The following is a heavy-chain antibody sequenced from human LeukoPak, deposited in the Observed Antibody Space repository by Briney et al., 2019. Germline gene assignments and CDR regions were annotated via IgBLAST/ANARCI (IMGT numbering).Heavy chain of an antibody. CDR1: GFTFSSFE. V-gene: IGHV3-48*03. J-gene: IGHJ3*02. D-gene: IGHD3-10*01. CDR3: ARASFTFDTGAFDI. Sequence: GGSLRLSCAASGFTFSSFEKNWVRQAPGKGLEWVSYISSSGSTIYYADSVKGRFTISRDNAKNSLYLQMNSLRAEDTAVYYCARASFTFDTGAFDIWGQRTMVTVSS. CDR2: ISSSGSTI.